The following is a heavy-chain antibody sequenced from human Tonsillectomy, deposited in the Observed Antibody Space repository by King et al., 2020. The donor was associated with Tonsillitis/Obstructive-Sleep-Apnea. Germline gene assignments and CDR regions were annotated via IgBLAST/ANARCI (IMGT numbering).Heavy chain of an antibody. J-gene: IGHJ4*02. CDR3: ARGTYFDY. CDR1: GYSFTTYG. CDR2: NSTYNGNT. V-gene: IGHV1-18*01. Sequence: QLVQSGAEVKEPGASVKVSCKASGYSFTTYGISWVRQAPGQGLEWMGWNSTYNGNTNFAQKVQGRVTMTTDTSTSTAYMELRSLRSDDTAVYYCARGTYFDYWGQRTLVTVSS.